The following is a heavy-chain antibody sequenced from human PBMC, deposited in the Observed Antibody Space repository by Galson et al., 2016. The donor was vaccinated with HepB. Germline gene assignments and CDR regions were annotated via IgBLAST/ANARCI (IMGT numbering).Heavy chain of an antibody. V-gene: IGHV1-18*01. D-gene: IGHD3-10*01. CDR3: AREVWRNYYGSGSYYEIDY. CDR2: VGAYSGKT. CDR1: GYTFTSYA. J-gene: IGHJ4*02. Sequence: SCKASGYTFTSYAISRVRPAPGQGPEWVGWVGAYSGKTNNAQKVQDRVTMTTDTSTSKAYMELRSLRSDDTAVYYCAREVWRNYYGSGSYYEIDYWGQGTLVTVSS.